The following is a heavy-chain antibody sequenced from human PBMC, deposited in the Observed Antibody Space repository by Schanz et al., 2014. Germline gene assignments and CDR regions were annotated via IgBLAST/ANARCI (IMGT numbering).Heavy chain of an antibody. CDR1: GYTFSSYG. J-gene: IGHJ5*01. V-gene: IGHV1-18*01. CDR2: INGYNGHT. D-gene: IGHD2-15*01. CDR3: SKDKQGSRSDDS. Sequence: QVQLVQSGAEVKKPGASVKVSCKASGYTFSSYGITWVRQAPGQGLEWMGWINGYNGHTLYAQKFQGRVTMTTDTPTSTSYMELTSLRADDTAVYYCSKDKQGSRSDDSWGQGTLVTVSS.